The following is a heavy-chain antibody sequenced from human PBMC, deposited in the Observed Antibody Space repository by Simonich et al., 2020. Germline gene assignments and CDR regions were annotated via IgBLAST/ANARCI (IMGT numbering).Heavy chain of an antibody. Sequence: QVQLQQWGAGLLKPSETLSLTCAVYGGSLSVYYWSWTRQPPGTGLEWIGEINHSGSTNYNPALKRRVTISVDTSKNQFSLKLSSVTASDTAVYYCARHLQLGPFDYWGQGTLVTVSS. D-gene: IGHD1-1*01. CDR2: INHSGST. V-gene: IGHV4-34*01. J-gene: IGHJ4*02. CDR3: ARHLQLGPFDY. CDR1: GGSLSVYY.